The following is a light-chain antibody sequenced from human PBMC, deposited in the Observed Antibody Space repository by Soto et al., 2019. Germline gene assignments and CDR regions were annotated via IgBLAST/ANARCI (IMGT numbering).Light chain of an antibody. CDR2: DAA. CDR3: HQYDALPFT. Sequence: DLQMTQSPSSLSAAVGDRVTITCQASPHINNYLNWLQQKPGKAPKLLIYDAAKWQTVVRSRFSGSGSGTDSTFTISSLQPDDIATDYCHQYDALPFTFGPGTKVDIK. V-gene: IGKV1-33*01. CDR1: PHINNY. J-gene: IGKJ3*01.